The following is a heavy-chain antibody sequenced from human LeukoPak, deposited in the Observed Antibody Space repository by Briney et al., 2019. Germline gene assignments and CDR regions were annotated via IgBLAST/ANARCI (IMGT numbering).Heavy chain of an antibody. D-gene: IGHD3-10*01. CDR3: TTGGNMVRGVFYWFDP. Sequence: GGSLRLSSAASGFTFSNAWMSWVRQAPGKGLEWVGRIKSKTDGGTTDYAAPVKGRFTISRDDSKNTLYLQMNSLKTEDTAVYYCTTGGNMVRGVFYWFDPWGQGTLVTVSS. V-gene: IGHV3-15*01. J-gene: IGHJ5*02. CDR2: IKSKTDGGTT. CDR1: GFTFSNAW.